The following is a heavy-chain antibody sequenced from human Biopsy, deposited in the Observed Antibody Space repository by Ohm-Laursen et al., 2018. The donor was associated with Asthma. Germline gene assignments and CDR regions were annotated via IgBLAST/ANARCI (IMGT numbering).Heavy chain of an antibody. Sequence: RSLRLSCAASGFMFRSFGMNWVRQALGKGLEWVAVISHDGNHKFYEDSVKGRFTISRDDSKNTLYLQMNSLRTEDTAVYYCAKRRGYSGHDKDDWGQGTLVIVSS. D-gene: IGHD5-12*01. CDR2: ISHDGNHK. CDR3: AKRRGYSGHDKDD. J-gene: IGHJ4*02. V-gene: IGHV3-30*18. CDR1: GFMFRSFG.